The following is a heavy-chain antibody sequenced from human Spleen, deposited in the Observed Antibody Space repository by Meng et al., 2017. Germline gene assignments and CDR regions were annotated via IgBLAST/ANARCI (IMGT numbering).Heavy chain of an antibody. CDR3: SGHVDY. V-gene: IGHV3-15*03. J-gene: IGHJ4*01. CDR2: IKSKGSGGTT. CDR1: GFYFSNAW. Sequence: GGSLRLSCAASGFYFSNAWMSWVRQAPGKGLEWIGRIKSKGSGGTTDYSAPVKGRFFISRDDSENTFYLQMNSLKTEDTAGYYCSGHVDYWGHGTLVTVSS.